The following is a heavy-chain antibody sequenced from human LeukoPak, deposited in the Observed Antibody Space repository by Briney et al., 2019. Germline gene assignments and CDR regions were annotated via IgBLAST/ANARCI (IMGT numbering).Heavy chain of an antibody. D-gene: IGHD1-1*01. J-gene: IGHJ6*04. Sequence: GGSLRLSCAASGFTFSESWMTWVRQVPGQGLEWVAHINHEGGGIQYVDSVKGRFTISRDNAKGSVYLQMNSLRAEDTAIHHCATYINWVAGDVWGEGTTVIVSS. CDR2: INHEGGGI. CDR1: GFTFSESW. CDR3: ATYINWVAGDV. V-gene: IGHV3-7*01.